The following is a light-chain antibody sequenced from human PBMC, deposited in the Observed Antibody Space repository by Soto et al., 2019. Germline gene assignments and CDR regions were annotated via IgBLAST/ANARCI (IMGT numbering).Light chain of an antibody. V-gene: IGKV3-11*01. CDR2: DSS. Sequence: EVMLTQSPATLSLSPGERATLSCRASENIHSYLAWYQQKPGQAPRLLIYDSSNRATGIPARFSGSGSGTDFTLGISSLEPEDFAVYYCQQRYNWPPITFGQGTRLDIK. CDR3: QQRYNWPPIT. J-gene: IGKJ5*01. CDR1: ENIHSY.